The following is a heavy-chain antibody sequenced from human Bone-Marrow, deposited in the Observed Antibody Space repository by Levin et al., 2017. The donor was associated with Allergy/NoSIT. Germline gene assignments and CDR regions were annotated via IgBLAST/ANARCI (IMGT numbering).Heavy chain of an antibody. V-gene: IGHV4-38-2*02. Sequence: SQTLSLTCSVSGSSITDGFYWGWIRQSPGKGLEWIGSIYHSGSTYHNPPLKSRVSISVDTSKNQLSLKLSSVSAADMAVYYCVKGGVRRDGYSHFDSWGHGIVVTVSS. CDR3: VKGGVRRDGYSHFDS. CDR2: IYHSGST. CDR1: GSSITDGFY. D-gene: IGHD5-24*01. J-gene: IGHJ4*01.